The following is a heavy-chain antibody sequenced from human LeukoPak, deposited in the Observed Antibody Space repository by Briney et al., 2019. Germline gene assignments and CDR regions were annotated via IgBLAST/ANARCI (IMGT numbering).Heavy chain of an antibody. CDR1: GDSVSSNSAA. CDR3: ARETDEQQLVGPLDY. CDR2: TYYRSKWYN. Sequence: SQTLSLTCAISGDSVSSNSAAWDWIRQSPSRGLEWLGRTYYRSKWYNDYAVSVKSRITINPDTPKNQFSLQLNSVTPEDTAVYYCARETDEQQLVGPLDYWGQGTLVTVSS. D-gene: IGHD6-13*01. J-gene: IGHJ4*02. V-gene: IGHV6-1*01.